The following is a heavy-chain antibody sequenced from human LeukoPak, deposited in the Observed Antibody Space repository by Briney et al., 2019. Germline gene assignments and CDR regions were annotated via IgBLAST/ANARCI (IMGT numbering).Heavy chain of an antibody. CDR2: ISNSGSTI. J-gene: IGHJ4*02. CDR3: ASLLSSGWYHYFDD. CDR1: GLTFNTYE. V-gene: IGHV3-48*03. D-gene: IGHD6-19*01. Sequence: PGGSLRLSCAASGLTFNTYEMNWVRQAPGKGLEWVSYISNSGSTIYYADSVKGRFTISRDNAKNSLDLQMTSLRAEDTAVYYCASLLSSGWYHYFDDWGQATLVTVSS.